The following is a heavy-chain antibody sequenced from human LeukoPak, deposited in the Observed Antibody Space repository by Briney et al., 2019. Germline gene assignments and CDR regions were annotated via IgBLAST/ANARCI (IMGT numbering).Heavy chain of an antibody. CDR2: IKQDGSEK. V-gene: IGHV3-7*01. CDR3: ARAGLRIVAAGIGWFDP. Sequence: GGSLRLSCAASGFTFSSYWMSWVRQAPGKGLEWVANIKQDGSEKYYVDSVKGRFTISRDNAKNSLYLQMNSLRAEDTAVYYCARAGLRIVAAGIGWFDPWGQGTLVTVSS. J-gene: IGHJ5*02. D-gene: IGHD6-13*01. CDR1: GFTFSSYW.